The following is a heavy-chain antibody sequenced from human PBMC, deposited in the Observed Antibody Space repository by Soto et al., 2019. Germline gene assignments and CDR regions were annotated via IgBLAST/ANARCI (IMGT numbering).Heavy chain of an antibody. CDR2: ISGSGGST. V-gene: IGHV3-23*01. J-gene: IGHJ4*02. D-gene: IGHD2-8*01. CDR1: GFTFSSYA. CDR3: AKEEDVLMVYAITIDY. Sequence: GGSLRLSCAASGFTFSSYAMSWVRQAPGKGLEWVSAISGSGGSTYYADSVKGRFTISRDNSKNTLYLQMNSLRAEDTAVYYCAKEEDVLMVYAITIDYWGQGTLVTVSS.